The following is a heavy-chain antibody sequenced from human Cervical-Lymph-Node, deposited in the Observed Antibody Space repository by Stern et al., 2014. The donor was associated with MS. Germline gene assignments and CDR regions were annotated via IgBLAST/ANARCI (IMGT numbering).Heavy chain of an antibody. Sequence: VQLVESGAEVKKPGASVTVSCKASGYTFTSSGISWVRQAPGHGLEWLGCISAYNGNTNYAQKLQGRVTMTTDTATSTADMELRSLRADDTAVYYCARGLLGSENAFDIWGQGTMVTVSS. CDR3: ARGLLGSENAFDI. V-gene: IGHV1-18*01. D-gene: IGHD2-15*01. CDR1: GYTFTSSG. J-gene: IGHJ3*02. CDR2: ISAYNGNT.